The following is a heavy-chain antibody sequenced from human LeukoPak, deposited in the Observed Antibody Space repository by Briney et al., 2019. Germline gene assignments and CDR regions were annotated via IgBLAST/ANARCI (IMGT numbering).Heavy chain of an antibody. D-gene: IGHD3-16*02. CDR3: ARAVQASLQPRFDP. V-gene: IGHV4-59*08. CDR1: GGSISSYY. CDR2: IYYSGIT. Sequence: SETLSLTCTVSGGSISSYYWSWIRQPPGKGLEWIGYIYYSGITYYHPSLKSRVTISVDTSKNQFSLNLNSVTAADTAVYYCARAVQASLQPRFDPWGQGTLVTVSS. J-gene: IGHJ5*02.